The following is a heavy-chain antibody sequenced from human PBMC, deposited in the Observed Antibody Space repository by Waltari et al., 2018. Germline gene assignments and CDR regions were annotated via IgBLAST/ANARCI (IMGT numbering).Heavy chain of an antibody. J-gene: IGHJ6*02. Sequence: QLVQSGAEVKKPGASVKVSCKASGYTFTSYGISWVRQAPGQGLEWMGWISAYNGNTNYAQKLQGRVTMTTDTSTSTAYMELRSLRSDDTAVYYCARVGNDFWSGYYNQDYYYYGMDVWGQGTTVTVSS. D-gene: IGHD3-3*01. CDR1: GYTFTSYG. V-gene: IGHV1-18*01. CDR2: ISAYNGNT. CDR3: ARVGNDFWSGYYNQDYYYYGMDV.